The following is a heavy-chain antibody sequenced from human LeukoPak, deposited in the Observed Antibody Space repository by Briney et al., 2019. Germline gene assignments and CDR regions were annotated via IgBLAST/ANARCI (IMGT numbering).Heavy chain of an antibody. CDR1: GFIFSNVW. D-gene: IGHD3-3*01. CDR2: IKQDGSQN. CDR3: AIERSGRSLDP. Sequence: GGSLRLSCAASGFIFSNVWMSWVRQAPGKGLEWVANIKQDGSQNYYVDSVKGRFTISRDTARNSLHLQINSLRAEDAAMYYCAIERSGRSLDPWGQGTLVTVSS. V-gene: IGHV3-7*01. J-gene: IGHJ5*02.